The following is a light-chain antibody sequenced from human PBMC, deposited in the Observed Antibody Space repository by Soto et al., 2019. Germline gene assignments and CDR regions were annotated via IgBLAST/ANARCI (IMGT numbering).Light chain of an antibody. CDR3: QQSRTTPLT. CDR2: AAS. CDR1: QNIDIY. V-gene: IGKV1-39*01. J-gene: IGKJ1*01. Sequence: DIQMTQSPASLSASIGDTVTIACRASQNIDIYLNWYQHKPGTVPKLLIYAASGLQTGVPSKFTGSGSGTDFSLNISSLQPEDFSTYYCQQSRTTPLTFGQATKV.